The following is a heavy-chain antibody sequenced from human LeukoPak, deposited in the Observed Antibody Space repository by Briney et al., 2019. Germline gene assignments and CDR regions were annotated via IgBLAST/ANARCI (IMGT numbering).Heavy chain of an antibody. J-gene: IGHJ4*02. CDR2: INQDESKK. V-gene: IGHV3-7*03. CDR3: TRDNPFGAF. CDR1: GLMFSSFW. D-gene: IGHD3-16*01. Sequence: GGSLRLSCVVSGLMFSSFWMTWVRQAPGKGLEWVANINQDESKKYYVDSVKGRFTISRDYAKNSVFLQMNNLRVDDTAVYYCTRDNPFGAFWGQGTLVTVSS.